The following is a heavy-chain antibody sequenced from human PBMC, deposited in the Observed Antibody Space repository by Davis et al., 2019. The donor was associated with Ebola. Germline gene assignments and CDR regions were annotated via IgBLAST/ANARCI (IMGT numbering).Heavy chain of an antibody. Sequence: ASVKVSCKASGYTFTAYYIHWVRQAPGQGLEWMGWINPNTGGTNYAQSFQGRVTMTRDRAISTVYMEVTRLTSDDTAVYYCARGGYGDYGDGFGIWGQGTMVPVS. J-gene: IGHJ3*02. CDR1: GYTFTAYY. D-gene: IGHD4-17*01. CDR2: INPNTGGT. CDR3: ARGGYGDYGDGFGI. V-gene: IGHV1-2*02.